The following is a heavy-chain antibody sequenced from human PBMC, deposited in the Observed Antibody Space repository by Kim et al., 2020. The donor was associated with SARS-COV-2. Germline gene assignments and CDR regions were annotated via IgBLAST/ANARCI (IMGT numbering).Heavy chain of an antibody. CDR1: GFTFSSYA. D-gene: IGHD5-12*01. J-gene: IGHJ4*02. CDR3: AKDLPMKRGYSGYDYGYFDY. Sequence: GGSLRLSCAASGFTFSSYAMHWVRQAPGKGLEWVAVIWDDGSNKYYADSVKGRFTISRDNSKNTLYLQMNSLRAEDTAVYYCAKDLPMKRGYSGYDYGYFDYWGQGALFTVSS. V-gene: IGHV3-33*06. CDR2: IWDDGSNK.